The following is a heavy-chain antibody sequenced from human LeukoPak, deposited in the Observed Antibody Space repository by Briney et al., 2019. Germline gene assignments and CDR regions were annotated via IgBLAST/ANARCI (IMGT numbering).Heavy chain of an antibody. CDR1: GFTFSSYG. CDR3: ARRAANQYSGSSPAY. V-gene: IGHV3-30*03. D-gene: IGHD1-26*01. J-gene: IGHJ4*02. CDR2: ISYDGSNK. Sequence: GGSLRLSCAASGFTFSSYGMHWVRQAPGKGLEWVAVISYDGSNKYYADSVKGRFPISRDNSKNTLYLQMNSLRAEATAVYYCARRAANQYSGSSPAYWGPGTLVTVSS.